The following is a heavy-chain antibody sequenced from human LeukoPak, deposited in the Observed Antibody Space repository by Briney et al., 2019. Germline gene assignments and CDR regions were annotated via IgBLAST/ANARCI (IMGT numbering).Heavy chain of an antibody. CDR1: GGSISSTSYY. D-gene: IGHD1-26*01. Sequence: SETLSLTCDVSGGSISSTSYYWGWIRQPPGKGLEWIGNVDYSGTTFYNPSLKSRVTISVDTSKNQFSLKLSSVTAADTAVYYCARVVPIGYSADYWGQGTLVTVSS. CDR3: ARVVPIGYSADY. V-gene: IGHV4-39*07. CDR2: VDYSGTT. J-gene: IGHJ4*02.